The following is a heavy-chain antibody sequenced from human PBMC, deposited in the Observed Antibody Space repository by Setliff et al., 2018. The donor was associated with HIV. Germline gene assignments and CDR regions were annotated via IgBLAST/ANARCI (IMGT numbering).Heavy chain of an antibody. CDR2: LSGGFA. J-gene: IGHJ3*02. Sequence: LRLSCAASGFSLSNSDVNWVRQAPGKGLEWVSSLSGGFAYFANSVKGRFRLTKDDSKEILYLEMDSVRADDSALYYCAKDLSVRGSGFKGASAIWGQGTKVTVSS. CDR1: GFSLSNSD. CDR3: AKDLSVRGSGFKGASAI. D-gene: IGHD6-19*01. V-gene: IGHV3-23*01.